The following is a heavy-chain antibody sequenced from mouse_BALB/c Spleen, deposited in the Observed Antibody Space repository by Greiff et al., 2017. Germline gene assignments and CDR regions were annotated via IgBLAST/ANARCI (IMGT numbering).Heavy chain of an antibody. CDR1: GYTFTSYW. Sequence: VQLKQSGTVLARPGASVKMSCKASGYTFTSYWMHWVKQRPGQGLEWIGAIYPGNSDTSYNQKFKGKAKLTAVTSTSTAYMELSSLTNEDSAVYYCTRNYYGISYYFDYWGQGTTLTVSS. D-gene: IGHD2-1*01. CDR2: IYPGNSDT. J-gene: IGHJ2*01. CDR3: TRNYYGISYYFDY. V-gene: IGHV1-5*01.